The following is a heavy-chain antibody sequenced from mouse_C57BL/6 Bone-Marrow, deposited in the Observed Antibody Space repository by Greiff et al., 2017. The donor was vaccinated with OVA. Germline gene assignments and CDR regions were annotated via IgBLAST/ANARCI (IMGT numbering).Heavy chain of an antibody. J-gene: IGHJ2*01. Sequence: EVHLVESGAELVRPGASVKLSCTASGFNIKDDYMHWVKQRPEQGLEWIGWIDPENGDTEYASKFQGKATITADTSSNTAYLQLSSLTSEDTAVYYCSYYSTFDYWGQGTTLTVSS. CDR1: GFNIKDDY. CDR2: IDPENGDT. D-gene: IGHD2-5*01. CDR3: SYYSTFDY. V-gene: IGHV14-4*01.